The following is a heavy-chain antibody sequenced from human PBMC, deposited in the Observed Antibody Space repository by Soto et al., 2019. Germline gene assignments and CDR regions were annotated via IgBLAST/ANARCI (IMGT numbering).Heavy chain of an antibody. CDR2: IYWDDDK. V-gene: IGHV2-5*02. D-gene: IGHD3-10*01. Sequence: QITLKESGPTLVKPTQTLTLTCTFSGFSLSTSGVGVGWIRQPPGKALEWLALIYWDDDKRYSPSLKSRLTITKDTSKNQVVLTMTNMDPVDTATYYCAHTVDWDGTYYYGSGRFDPWGQGTLVTVSS. CDR1: GFSLSTSGVG. J-gene: IGHJ5*02. CDR3: AHTVDWDGTYYYGSGRFDP.